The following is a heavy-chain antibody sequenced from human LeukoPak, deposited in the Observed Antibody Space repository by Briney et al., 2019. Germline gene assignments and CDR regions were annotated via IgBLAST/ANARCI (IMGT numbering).Heavy chain of an antibody. J-gene: IGHJ4*01. D-gene: IGHD3-9*01. CDR2: IWYDGSNK. CDR3: PKSTSYPCYFDI. CDR1: TFTFSSYR. Sequence: GRYLPLSCAAYTFTFSSYRMQWVRQAPGKGLVWVADIWYDGSNKYYADSVKARFTISTDNSKNTLYLRMNCLEAEDTAFDNGPKSTSYPCYFDIWGQGTLVTVSS. V-gene: IGHV3-33*06.